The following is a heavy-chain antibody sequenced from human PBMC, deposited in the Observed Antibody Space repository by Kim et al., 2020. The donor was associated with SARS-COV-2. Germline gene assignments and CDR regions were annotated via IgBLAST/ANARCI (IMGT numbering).Heavy chain of an antibody. CDR2: ITAGGGST. J-gene: IGHJ4*01. CDR1: RFTFGQYV. D-gene: IGHD3-10*01. V-gene: IGHV3-23*01. Sequence: GGSLRLSCAASRFTFGQYVMCWVRQAPGKAPECVAVITAGGGSTYHAASVKGRFTISRDNSRNTLYLQMNSLRAQDTAVYYCARGTGRYYGSGRVNYFD. CDR3: ARGTGRYYGSGRVNYFD.